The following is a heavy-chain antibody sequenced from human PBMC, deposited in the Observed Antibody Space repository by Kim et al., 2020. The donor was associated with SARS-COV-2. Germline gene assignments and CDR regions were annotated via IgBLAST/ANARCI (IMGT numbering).Heavy chain of an antibody. J-gene: IGHJ1*01. CDR2: LNYNGVT. CDR1: GGSMSSGSFY. D-gene: IGHD6-13*01. CDR3: ATDAAEAPGKGSHFQH. Sequence: SETLSLTCTVSGGSMSSGSFYWAWVRLSPGRGLEWIATLNYNGVTYYKPSLKSRVTISVAKSKNQFSLELRSVTAADTAIYYCATDAAEAPGKGSHFQH. V-gene: IGHV4-39*07.